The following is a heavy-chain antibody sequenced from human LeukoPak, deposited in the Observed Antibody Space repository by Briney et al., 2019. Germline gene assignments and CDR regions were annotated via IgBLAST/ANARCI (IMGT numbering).Heavy chain of an antibody. CDR1: GFIFDNYW. CDR2: IKQDGSEK. D-gene: IGHD3-10*01. Sequence: GGSLRLSCAASGFIFDNYWMSWVRQAPGKGLEWVANIKQDGSEKYYVDSVKGRFTISRDNAKNSLYLQMNSLRAEDTAVYYCARERGSGSYHPFDPWGQGTLVTVSS. V-gene: IGHV3-7*01. CDR3: ARERGSGSYHPFDP. J-gene: IGHJ5*02.